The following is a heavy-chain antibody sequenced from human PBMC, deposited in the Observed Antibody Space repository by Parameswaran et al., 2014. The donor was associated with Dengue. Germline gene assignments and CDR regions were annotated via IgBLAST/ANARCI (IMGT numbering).Heavy chain of an antibody. D-gene: IGHD3-3*01. J-gene: IGHJ6*02. V-gene: IGHV3-7*04. CDR3: ARAHYDFWSGYGVYYYYGMDV. Sequence: WIRQPPGKGLEWVANIKQDGSEKYYVDSVKGRFTISRDNAKNSLYLQMNSLRAEDTAVYYCARAHYDFWSGYGVYYYYGMDVWGQGDHGHRLL. CDR2: IKQDGSEK.